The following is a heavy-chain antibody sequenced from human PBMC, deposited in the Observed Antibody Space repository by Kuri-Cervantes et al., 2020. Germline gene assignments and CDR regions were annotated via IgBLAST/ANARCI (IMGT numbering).Heavy chain of an antibody. CDR2: IWYDGSNK. J-gene: IGHJ4*02. D-gene: IGHD3-22*01. CDR1: GFTFSSYG. CDR3: APSVGSGYSPYFDY. Sequence: GESLKISCAASGFTFSSYGMHWVRQAPGKGLEWVAVIWYDGSNKYYADSVKGRFTISRDNSKNTLYLQMNSLRAEYTAVYYCAPSVGSGYSPYFDYWGQGTLVTVSS. V-gene: IGHV3-33*01.